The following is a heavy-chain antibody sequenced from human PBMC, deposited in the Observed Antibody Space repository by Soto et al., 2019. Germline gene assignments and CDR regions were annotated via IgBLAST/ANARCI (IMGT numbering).Heavy chain of an antibody. CDR2: IKSKTDGGTT. J-gene: IGHJ3*02. V-gene: IGHV3-15*01. Sequence: VGSLRLSCAASGFTFSNAWMSWVRQAPGKGLEWVGRIKSKTDGGTTDYAAPVKGRFTISRDDSKNTLYLQMNSLKTEDTAVYYCTTDEKGSNAFDIWGQGTMVTVSS. CDR1: GFTFSNAW. CDR3: TTDEKGSNAFDI.